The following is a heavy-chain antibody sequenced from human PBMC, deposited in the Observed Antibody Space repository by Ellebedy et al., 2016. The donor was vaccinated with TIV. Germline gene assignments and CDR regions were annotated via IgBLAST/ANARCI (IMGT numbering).Heavy chain of an antibody. CDR1: GGTFSSYA. V-gene: IGHV1-69*13. CDR3: ERVLDYYYDSSGYYYGNAFDI. Sequence: SVKVSCXASGGTFSSYAISWVRQAPGQGLEWMGGIIPIFGTANYAQKFQGRVTITADESTSTAYMELSSLRSEDTAVYYCERVLDYYYDSSGYYYGNAFDIWGQGTMVTVSS. CDR2: IIPIFGTA. D-gene: IGHD3-22*01. J-gene: IGHJ3*02.